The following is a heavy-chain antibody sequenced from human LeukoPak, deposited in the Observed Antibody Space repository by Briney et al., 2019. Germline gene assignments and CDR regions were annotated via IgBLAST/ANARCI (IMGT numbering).Heavy chain of an antibody. Sequence: GGSLRLSCAAPGFTFSSYWMHWVRQAPGKGLEWAAHINQAGSDTYYVDSVRGRFTISRDNAKNSLYLQMNSLRAEDTAVYYCARGNYYGSGSFDAFDIWGQGTMVTVSS. CDR2: INQAGSDT. V-gene: IGHV3-7*01. CDR1: GFTFSSYW. CDR3: ARGNYYGSGSFDAFDI. J-gene: IGHJ3*02. D-gene: IGHD3-10*01.